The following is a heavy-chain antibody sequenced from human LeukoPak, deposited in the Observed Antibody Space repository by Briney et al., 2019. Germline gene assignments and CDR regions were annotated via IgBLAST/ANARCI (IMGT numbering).Heavy chain of an antibody. CDR1: GYTFTSYD. D-gene: IGHD6-13*01. J-gene: IGHJ6*02. Sequence: ASVKVSCKASGYTFTSYDINWVRQATGQGLEWMGWMNPNSGNTGYAQKFQGRATMTRNTSISTAYMELSSLRSEDTAVYYCARSDSSSWYPHYYYYYYGMDVWGQGTTVTVSS. V-gene: IGHV1-8*01. CDR3: ARSDSSSWYPHYYYYYYGMDV. CDR2: MNPNSGNT.